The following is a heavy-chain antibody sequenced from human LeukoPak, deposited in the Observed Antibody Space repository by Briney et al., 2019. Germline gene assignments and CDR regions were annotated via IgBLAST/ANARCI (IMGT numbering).Heavy chain of an antibody. CDR1: GFTFSSND. D-gene: IGHD5-12*01. CDR2: IGTAGDT. CDR3: ARPGYGNDAIDI. V-gene: IGHV3-13*01. J-gene: IGHJ3*02. Sequence: GGSLRLSCSASGFTFSSNDMHCVRQATGKGLEWVSAIGTAGDTYYPGSVKCRFTISIETAKNSMYLQMNSLRAGVRAVYYCARPGYGNDAIDIWGQRTMVTVSS.